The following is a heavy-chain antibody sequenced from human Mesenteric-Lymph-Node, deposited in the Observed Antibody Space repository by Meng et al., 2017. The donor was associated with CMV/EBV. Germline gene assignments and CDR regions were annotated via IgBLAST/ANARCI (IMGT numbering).Heavy chain of an antibody. CDR2: ISPSGGST. J-gene: IGHJ5*02. CDR1: GFAFSNDP. CDR3: AGGGPAIFSPFDP. D-gene: IGHD3-3*01. Sequence: AASGFAFSNDPMSWVRQAPGMGLEWVSGISPSGGSTYDADSVKGRFTISRDNSKNTLYLQMKSLRAEDTALYYCAGGGPAIFSPFDPWGQGTLVTVSS. V-gene: IGHV3-23*01.